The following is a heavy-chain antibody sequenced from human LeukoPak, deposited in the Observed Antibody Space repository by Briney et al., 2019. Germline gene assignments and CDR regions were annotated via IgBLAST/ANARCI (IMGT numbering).Heavy chain of an antibody. CDR2: ISTHNGNT. J-gene: IGHJ6*03. CDR3: ATMGGSYYYFYMDV. CDR1: GYTFTSYG. D-gene: IGHD1-26*01. Sequence: ASVKVSCKAPGYTFTSYGITWVRQAPGQGLEWMGWISTHNGNTNYAQKLQGRVTMTTDTSTSTAYMELRSLRSDDTAVYYCATMGGSYYYFYMDVWGKGTTVTVSS. V-gene: IGHV1-18*01.